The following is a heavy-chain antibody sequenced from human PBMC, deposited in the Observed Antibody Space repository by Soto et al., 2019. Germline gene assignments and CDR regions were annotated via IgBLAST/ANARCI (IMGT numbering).Heavy chain of an antibody. Sequence: GGSLRLSCSASGFTFSDSALHWVCQASGQGLEWVGRIRNKANNYATACGASVRGRFSISRDDSKNTAFLQMNSLKTEDTAVYYCTASADDTFLHHWAQGSLVTVSS. CDR3: TASADDTFLHH. V-gene: IGHV3-73*01. CDR2: IRNKANNYAT. CDR1: GFTFSDSA. D-gene: IGHD3-16*01. J-gene: IGHJ5*02.